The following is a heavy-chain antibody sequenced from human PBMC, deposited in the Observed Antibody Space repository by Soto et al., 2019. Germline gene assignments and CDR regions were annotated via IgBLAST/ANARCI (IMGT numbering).Heavy chain of an antibody. CDR1: GGSFSGYY. D-gene: IGHD2-8*01. CDR2: INHSGST. Sequence: SETLSLTCAVYGGSFSGYYWSWIRQPPGKGLEWIGEINHSGSTNYNPSLKSRVTKSVDTSKNQFSLKLSSVTAADTAVYYCARLIRYCTNGVCYNYYYYMDVWGKGTTVTVSS. V-gene: IGHV4-34*01. J-gene: IGHJ6*03. CDR3: ARLIRYCTNGVCYNYYYYMDV.